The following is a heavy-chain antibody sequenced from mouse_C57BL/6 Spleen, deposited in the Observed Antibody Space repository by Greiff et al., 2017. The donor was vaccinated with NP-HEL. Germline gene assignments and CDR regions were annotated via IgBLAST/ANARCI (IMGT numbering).Heavy chain of an antibody. Sequence: EVKVVESEGGLVQPGSSMKLSCTASGFTFSDYYMAWVRQVPEKGLEWVANINYDGSSTYYLDSLKSRFIISRDNAKNILYLQMSSLKSEDTATYYCARDDYGNYGFAYWGQGTLVTVSA. CDR3: ARDDYGNYGFAY. V-gene: IGHV5-16*01. D-gene: IGHD2-1*01. CDR2: INYDGSST. J-gene: IGHJ3*01. CDR1: GFTFSDYY.